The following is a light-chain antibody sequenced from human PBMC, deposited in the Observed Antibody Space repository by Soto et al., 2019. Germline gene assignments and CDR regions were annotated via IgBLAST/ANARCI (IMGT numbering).Light chain of an antibody. Sequence: SVLTQPASGSWSAGQSITISCSGTMRDVCAYNLVSWYQQHPGTAPKLIIYEVRNRPSGISSRFSGSRSGNTASLTISGLQPEDEGDYYCSAYTARSTLVFGGGTKVTVL. CDR3: SAYTARSTLV. CDR2: EVR. CDR1: MRDVCAYNL. J-gene: IGLJ3*02. V-gene: IGLV2-14*01.